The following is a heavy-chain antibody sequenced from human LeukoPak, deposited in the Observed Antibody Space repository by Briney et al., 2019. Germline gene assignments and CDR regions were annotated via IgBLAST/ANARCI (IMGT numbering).Heavy chain of an antibody. D-gene: IGHD2-2*01. CDR2: IKQDGSEK. Sequence: GGSLRLSCAASGFTFSSYWMSWVRQAPGKGLEWVANIKQDGSEKYYVDSVKGRFTISRDNAKNSLYLQMNSLRAEDTAVYYCARDQRQKDIVVVPAAYYYCYGMDVWGQGTTVTVSS. J-gene: IGHJ6*02. V-gene: IGHV3-7*01. CDR3: ARDQRQKDIVVVPAAYYYCYGMDV. CDR1: GFTFSSYW.